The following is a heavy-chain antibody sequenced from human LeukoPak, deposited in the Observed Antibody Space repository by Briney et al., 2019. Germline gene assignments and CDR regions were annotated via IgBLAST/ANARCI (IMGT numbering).Heavy chain of an antibody. CDR3: AREAVLLINCSSTSCYTGPFDY. Sequence: SETLSLTCTVSGYSISSGYYWGWIRQPPGKGLEWIGSIYYSGSTYYNPSLKSRVTISVDTSKNQFSLKLSSVTAADTAVYYCAREAVLLINCSSTSCYTGPFDYWGQGTLVTVSS. CDR2: IYYSGST. D-gene: IGHD2-2*02. V-gene: IGHV4-38-2*02. J-gene: IGHJ4*02. CDR1: GYSISSGYY.